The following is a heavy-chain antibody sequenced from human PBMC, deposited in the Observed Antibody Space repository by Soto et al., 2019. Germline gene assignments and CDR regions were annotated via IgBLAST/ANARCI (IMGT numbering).Heavy chain of an antibody. Sequence: DSVKVSCKASGYTFTTYAMHWVRQAPGQRLDWMGWIHAGNGNTKYSQMFQGRVTFTRDASARTAYMELSSLRSEDTAVYYCARVYCSGGSCYGIDYWGQGTLVTVSS. D-gene: IGHD2-15*01. J-gene: IGHJ4*02. CDR1: GYTFTTYA. V-gene: IGHV1-3*01. CDR2: IHAGNGNT. CDR3: ARVYCSGGSCYGIDY.